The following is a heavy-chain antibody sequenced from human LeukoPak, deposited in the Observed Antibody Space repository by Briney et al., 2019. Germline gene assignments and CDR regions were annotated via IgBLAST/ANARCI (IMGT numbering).Heavy chain of an antibody. CDR1: GYTFTNYD. J-gene: IGHJ4*02. CDR3: ARDLGTTVATYSFDY. CDR2: ITPYNGNT. V-gene: IGHV1-18*01. D-gene: IGHD4-23*01. Sequence: ASVKVSCRAYGYTFTNYDSTWMRHAPGQGLEWMGYITPYNGNTNYAQKFQGRVTMTRDTSTSTVYMELSSLRSEDTAVYYCARDLGTTVATYSFDYWGQGTLVTVSS.